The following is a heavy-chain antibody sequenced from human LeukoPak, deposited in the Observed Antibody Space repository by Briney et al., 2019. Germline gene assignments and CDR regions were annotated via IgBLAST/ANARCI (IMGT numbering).Heavy chain of an antibody. D-gene: IGHD3-9*01. Sequence: GASVKVSCKASGYTFTSYGISWVRQAPGQGLEWMGWISAYNGNTNYAQKLQGRVTMTTDTSTSTAYMELRSLRSDDTAVYYCASHKYDILTGYYIPFDYWGQGTLVTVSS. J-gene: IGHJ4*02. CDR1: GYTFTSYG. CDR3: ASHKYDILTGYYIPFDY. CDR2: ISAYNGNT. V-gene: IGHV1-18*01.